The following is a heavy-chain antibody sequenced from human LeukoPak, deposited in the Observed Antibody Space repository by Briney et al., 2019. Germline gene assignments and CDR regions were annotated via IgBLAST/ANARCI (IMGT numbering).Heavy chain of an antibody. CDR2: ISYDGSNK. Sequence: GGTLRLSCEVSGFTFSSYAMHWVRQAPGKGLEWVAVISYDGSNKYYADSVKGRFTISRDNSTNTLYLQMNSLRPEDTAVFYCAKAVHSSSSWQIDYWGQGTLVTVSS. J-gene: IGHJ4*02. CDR1: GFTFSSYA. CDR3: AKAVHSSSSWQIDY. D-gene: IGHD6-6*01. V-gene: IGHV3-30*18.